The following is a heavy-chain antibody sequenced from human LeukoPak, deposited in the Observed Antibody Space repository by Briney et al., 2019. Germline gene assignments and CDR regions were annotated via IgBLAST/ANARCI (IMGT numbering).Heavy chain of an antibody. J-gene: IGHJ6*02. CDR2: INPSGGST. Sequence: ASAKVSCKASGGTFSSYAISWVRQAPGQGLEWMGIINPSGGSTSYAQKFQGRVTMTRDTSTSTVYMELSSLRSEDTAVYYCARDRTNYDLDVWGQGTTVTVSS. CDR3: ARDRTNYDLDV. V-gene: IGHV1-46*01. CDR1: GGTFSSYA.